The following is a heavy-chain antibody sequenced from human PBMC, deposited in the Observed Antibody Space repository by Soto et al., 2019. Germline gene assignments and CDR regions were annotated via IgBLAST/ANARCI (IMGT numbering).Heavy chain of an antibody. J-gene: IGHJ4*02. Sequence: PGGSLRLSCASSGFTFSSYWMHLVRQAPGKGLVWVSRINSDGSSTSYADSVKGRFTISRDNAKNTLYLQMNSLRAEDTAVYYCARVGCTNGVCYIDYWGQGTLVTVSS. CDR3: ARVGCTNGVCYIDY. CDR2: INSDGSST. V-gene: IGHV3-74*01. D-gene: IGHD2-8*01. CDR1: GFTFSSYW.